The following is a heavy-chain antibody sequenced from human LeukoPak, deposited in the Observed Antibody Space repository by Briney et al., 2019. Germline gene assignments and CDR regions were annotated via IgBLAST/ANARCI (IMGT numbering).Heavy chain of an antibody. CDR2: ISSSSSYI. CDR3: ARDHGGRYCSSTSCYTVF. Sequence: GGSLRLSCAASGFTLSSYSMNWVRQAPGKGLEWVSSISSSSSYIYYADPVKGRITISRDNAKNSLYLQMNSLRAEDTAVYYCARDHGGRYCSSTSCYTVFWGQGTLVTVSS. J-gene: IGHJ4*02. D-gene: IGHD2-2*02. CDR1: GFTLSSYS. V-gene: IGHV3-21*01.